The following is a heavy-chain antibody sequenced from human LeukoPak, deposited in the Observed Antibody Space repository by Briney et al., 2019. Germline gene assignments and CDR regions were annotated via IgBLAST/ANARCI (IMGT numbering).Heavy chain of an antibody. D-gene: IGHD2-21*02. Sequence: GGSLRLSCAASGFTFSSYEMNWVRQAPGKGLEWISSISRSSSYIYYADSVKGRFTISRDNAKNSLYLQMNSLRAEDTAVYYCASRRTAYCGGDCPEGYWGQGILVTVSS. CDR2: ISRSSSYI. J-gene: IGHJ4*02. V-gene: IGHV3-21*01. CDR3: ASRRTAYCGGDCPEGY. CDR1: GFTFSSYE.